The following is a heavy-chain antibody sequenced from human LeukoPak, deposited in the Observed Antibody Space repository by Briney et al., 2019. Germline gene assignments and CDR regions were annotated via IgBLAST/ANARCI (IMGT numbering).Heavy chain of an antibody. J-gene: IGHJ6*02. V-gene: IGHV4-59*01. CDR3: ARGGYDWNDTYYYYGMDV. CDR2: ISYSGSP. CDR1: GGSISSYY. Sequence: PSETLSLTCTVSGGSISSYYWSWIRQPPGKGLEWIGYISYSGSPNYNPSLKSRVTISIDTSKNQFSLKLSSVTAADTAVYYCARGGYDWNDTYYYYGMDVWGQGTTVTVSS. D-gene: IGHD1-20*01.